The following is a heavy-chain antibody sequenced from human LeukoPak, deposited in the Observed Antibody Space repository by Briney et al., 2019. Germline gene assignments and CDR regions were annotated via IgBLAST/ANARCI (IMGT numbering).Heavy chain of an antibody. CDR3: AAAPRYYDSSGYQEFDY. J-gene: IGHJ4*02. V-gene: IGHV1-69*04. CDR1: GGTFSSYA. Sequence: GASVKVSCKASGGTFSSYAISWVRQAPGQGLEWMGRIIPILGIANYAQKFQGRVTITADKSTSTAYMELSSLRSEDTAVYYCAAAPRYYDSSGYQEFDYWGQGTLVTVSS. CDR2: IIPILGIA. D-gene: IGHD3-22*01.